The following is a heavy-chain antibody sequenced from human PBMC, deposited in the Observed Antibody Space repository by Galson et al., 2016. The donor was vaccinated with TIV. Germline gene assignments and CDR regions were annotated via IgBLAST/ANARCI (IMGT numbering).Heavy chain of an antibody. CDR1: GGTFSNYA. D-gene: IGHD2-21*02. J-gene: IGHJ4*02. Sequence: SGGTFSNYAIRWVRQAPGQGLEWMGRIIPIIGMTNYAQKFQGRLTITADKSTSTAYMELSSLRNEDTAVCYCANLVVTDTTFDYWGQGTLVTVSS. CDR3: ANLVVTDTTFDY. V-gene: IGHV1-69*04. CDR2: IIPIIGMT.